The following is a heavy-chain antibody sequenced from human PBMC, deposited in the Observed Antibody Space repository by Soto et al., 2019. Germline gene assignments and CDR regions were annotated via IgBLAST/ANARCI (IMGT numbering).Heavy chain of an antibody. CDR2: ISGSGGST. CDR1: GFTFSSYA. D-gene: IGHD3-22*01. V-gene: IGHV3-23*01. Sequence: EVQLLESGGGSVQPGGSLRLSCAASGFTFSSYAMSWVRQAPGKGLEWVSAISGSGGSTYYADSVKGRFTISRDNSKNTLYLQMNSLRAEDTAVYYCAKDRYYYDSSGYWYFQHWGQGTLVTVSS. J-gene: IGHJ1*01. CDR3: AKDRYYYDSSGYWYFQH.